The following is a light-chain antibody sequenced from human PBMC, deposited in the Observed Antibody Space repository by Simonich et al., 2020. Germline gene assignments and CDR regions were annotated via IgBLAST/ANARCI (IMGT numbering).Light chain of an antibody. CDR3: CSYAGSYTWV. Sequence: QSALTQPRSVSGSPGQSVTISCTGTSRVVGSYNYFSWYQQHPGKAPKRMFYDVSKRPSGVHVRFSGSKSGNTASLTISGLQAEDEADYYCCSYAGSYTWVFGGGTKLTVL. V-gene: IGLV2-11*01. J-gene: IGLJ3*02. CDR2: DVS. CDR1: SRVVGSYNY.